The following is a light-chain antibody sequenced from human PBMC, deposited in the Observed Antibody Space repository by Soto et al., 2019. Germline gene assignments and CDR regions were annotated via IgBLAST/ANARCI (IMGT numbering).Light chain of an antibody. V-gene: IGLV2-8*01. Sequence: QSVLTQPPSASGSPGQSVTISCTGASSDVGGYNYVSWYQHHPGKAPKLMIYEVSKRPSGVPDRFSGSKSGNTASLTVSGLQAEDEADYYCSSYARNRDILFGGGTKLTVL. CDR3: SSYARNRDIL. CDR2: EVS. J-gene: IGLJ2*01. CDR1: SSDVGGYNY.